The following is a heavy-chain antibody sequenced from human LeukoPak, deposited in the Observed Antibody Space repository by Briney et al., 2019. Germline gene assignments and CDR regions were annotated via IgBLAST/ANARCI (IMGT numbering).Heavy chain of an antibody. V-gene: IGHV3-23*01. J-gene: IGHJ4*02. CDR3: ARYYGSGSYAVDY. D-gene: IGHD3-10*01. CDR1: GFTFSSYA. CDR2: IIGSGSST. Sequence: GGSLRLSCAASGFTFSSYAMSWVRQAPGKGLEWVSAIIGSGSSTYYADSVKGRFTISRDNSKNTLFLQMNSLRAEDTAVYYCARYYGSGSYAVDYWGQGTLVTVSS.